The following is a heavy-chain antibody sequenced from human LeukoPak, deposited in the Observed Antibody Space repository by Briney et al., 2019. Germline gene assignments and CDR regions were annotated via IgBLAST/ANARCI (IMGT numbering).Heavy chain of an antibody. D-gene: IGHD2-15*01. CDR1: GGTFSSYA. CDR2: IIPIFGTA. J-gene: IGHJ3*02. V-gene: IGHV1-69*13. Sequence: SVKVSCKASGGTFSSYAISWVRQAPGQGLEWMGGIIPIFGTANYAQKFQGRVTITADESTSTAYMELSSLRSEDTAVYYCARDRGGSSFTSDAFDIWGQGTMVTVSS. CDR3: ARDRGGSSFTSDAFDI.